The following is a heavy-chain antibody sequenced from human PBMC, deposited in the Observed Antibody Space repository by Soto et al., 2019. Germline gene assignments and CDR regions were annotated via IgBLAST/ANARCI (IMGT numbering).Heavy chain of an antibody. CDR2: INHSGST. J-gene: IGHJ6*03. CDR1: GGSFSGYY. CDR3: ARGAPTVAATQYYYYYMDV. Sequence: TLSLTCAVYGGSFSGYYWSWIRQPPGKGLEWIGEINHSGSTNYNPSLKSRVTISVDTSKNQFSLKLSSVTAADTAVYYCARGAPTVAATQYYYYYMDVWGKGTTVTVSS. V-gene: IGHV4-34*01. D-gene: IGHD2-15*01.